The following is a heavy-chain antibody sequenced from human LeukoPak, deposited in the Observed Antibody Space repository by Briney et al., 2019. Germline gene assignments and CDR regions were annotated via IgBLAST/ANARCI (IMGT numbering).Heavy chain of an antibody. V-gene: IGHV1-69*04. Sequence: SVKVSCKASGGTFSSYAISWVRQAPGQGLEWMGRIIPILGIANYAQKFQGRVTITADKSTSTAYMELSSLRSEDTAVYYCARDPPMVRGVITALPDGRGQGTLVTVSS. CDR1: GGTFSSYA. CDR2: IIPILGIA. CDR3: ARDPPMVRGVITALPDG. D-gene: IGHD3-10*01. J-gene: IGHJ4*02.